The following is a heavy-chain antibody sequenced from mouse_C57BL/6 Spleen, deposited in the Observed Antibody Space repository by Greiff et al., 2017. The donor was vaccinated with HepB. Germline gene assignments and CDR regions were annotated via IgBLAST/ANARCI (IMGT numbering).Heavy chain of an antibody. CDR2: IHPNSGST. Sequence: QVQLKQSGAELVKPGASVKLSCKASGYTFTSYWMHWVKQRPGQGLEWIGMIHPNSGSTNYNEKFKSKATLTVDKSSSTAYMQLSSLTSEDSAVYYCAREGYDYDVGWFAYWGQGTLVTVSA. J-gene: IGHJ3*01. CDR3: AREGYDYDVGWFAY. V-gene: IGHV1-64*01. CDR1: GYTFTSYW. D-gene: IGHD2-4*01.